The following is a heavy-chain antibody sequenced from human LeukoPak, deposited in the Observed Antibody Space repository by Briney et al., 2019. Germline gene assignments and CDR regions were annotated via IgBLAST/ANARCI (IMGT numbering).Heavy chain of an antibody. D-gene: IGHD2-2*02. CDR1: GFTFSSYG. CDR3: AKDWEDIVVVPAAIRDY. Sequence: GGSLRLSCAASGFTFSSYGMHWVRQAPGKGLEWVAFIRYDGSNKYYADSVKGRFTISRDNSKNTLYLQMNSLRAEDTAVYYCAKDWEDIVVVPAAIRDYWGQGTLVTVSS. V-gene: IGHV3-30*02. J-gene: IGHJ4*02. CDR2: IRYDGSNK.